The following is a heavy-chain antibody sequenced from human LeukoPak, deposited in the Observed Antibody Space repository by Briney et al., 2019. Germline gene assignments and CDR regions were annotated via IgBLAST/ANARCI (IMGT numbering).Heavy chain of an antibody. Sequence: SETLSLTCTLSGGSISSSSYYWGWVRQPPGKGLEWIGSIYYRGSTYYNPSLTSRVTLSVDTPKNQLSLELRSLTAADSGVYYFAGRPIALSGGWQSGVDYWGQGLPVIVSS. CDR3: AGRPIALSGGWQSGVDY. D-gene: IGHD6-19*01. V-gene: IGHV4-39*01. J-gene: IGHJ4*02. CDR2: IYYRGST. CDR1: GGSISSSSYY.